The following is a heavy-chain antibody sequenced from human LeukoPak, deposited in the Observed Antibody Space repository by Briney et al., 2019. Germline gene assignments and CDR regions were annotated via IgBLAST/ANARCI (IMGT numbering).Heavy chain of an antibody. Sequence: SETLSLTCTVSGGSISSYYWGWIRQPPGRGLEWIGSIYYSGSTYYNPSLKSRVTISVDTSKNQFSLKLSSVTAADTAVYYCARVPSYSSSWFIDYWGQGTLVTVSS. J-gene: IGHJ4*02. CDR2: IYYSGST. CDR1: GGSISSYY. CDR3: ARVPSYSSSWFIDY. V-gene: IGHV4-39*07. D-gene: IGHD6-13*01.